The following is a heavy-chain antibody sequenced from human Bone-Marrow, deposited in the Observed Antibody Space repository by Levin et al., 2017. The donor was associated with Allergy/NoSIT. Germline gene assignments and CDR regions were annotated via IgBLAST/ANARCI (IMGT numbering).Heavy chain of an antibody. CDR1: GFNLSSFG. Sequence: GGSLRLSCAASGFNLSSFGMHWVRQAPGKGLEWVAVISYDGSNKYYADSVKGRFTISRDNSKNTLFLQMNSLRAEDTAVYYCAKEDYGDYVLNYWGQGTLLTVDS. CDR2: ISYDGSNK. D-gene: IGHD4-17*01. CDR3: AKEDYGDYVLNY. J-gene: IGHJ4*02. V-gene: IGHV3-30*18.